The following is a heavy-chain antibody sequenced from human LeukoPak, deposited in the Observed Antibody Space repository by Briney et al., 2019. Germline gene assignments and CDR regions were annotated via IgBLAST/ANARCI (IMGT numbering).Heavy chain of an antibody. CDR3: ARDPGPGSYYDFDY. J-gene: IGHJ4*02. V-gene: IGHV1-69*04. D-gene: IGHD1-26*01. CDR1: GGTFSSYA. Sequence: VASVKVSCKASGGTFSSYAISWVRQAPGQGLEWIGRIIPILGIANYAQKFQGRVTITADKSTSTAYVELSSLRSEDTAVYYCARDPGPGSYYDFDYWGQGTLVTVSS. CDR2: IIPILGIA.